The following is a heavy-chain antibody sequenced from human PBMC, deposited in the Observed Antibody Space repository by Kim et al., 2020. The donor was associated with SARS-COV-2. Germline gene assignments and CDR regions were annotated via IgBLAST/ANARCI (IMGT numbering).Heavy chain of an antibody. D-gene: IGHD5-18*01. J-gene: IGHJ4*02. CDR3: ARGGYSYGDPFDY. Sequence: GGSLRLSCAASGFTFSSYWMHWVRQAPGKGLVWVSRINSDGSSTSYADSVKGRFTISRDNAKNTLYLQMNSLRAEDTAVYYCARGGYSYGDPFDYWGQGTLVTVSS. CDR2: INSDGSST. V-gene: IGHV3-74*01. CDR1: GFTFSSYW.